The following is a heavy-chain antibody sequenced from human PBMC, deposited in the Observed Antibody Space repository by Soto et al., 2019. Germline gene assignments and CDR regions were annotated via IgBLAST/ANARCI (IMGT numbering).Heavy chain of an antibody. J-gene: IGHJ4*02. CDR1: GGSFTSDNW. D-gene: IGHD3-10*01. V-gene: IGHV4-4*02. Sequence: QVQLQESGPGLVKPSETLSLTCAVSGGSFTSDNWWTWVRQTPRKGLEWIGEMYHSGATNYSQSLKSRVTILVDKTKNQFSLKLTSVTAADSALSYCATASAYSMLRGVIINWGQGTLVTVS. CDR3: ATASAYSMLRGVIIN. CDR2: MYHSGAT.